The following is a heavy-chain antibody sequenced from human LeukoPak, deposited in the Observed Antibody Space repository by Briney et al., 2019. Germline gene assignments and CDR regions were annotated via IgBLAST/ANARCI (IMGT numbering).Heavy chain of an antibody. CDR2: IYPADSDT. D-gene: IGHD3-10*01. CDR1: GYSFTNYW. CDR3: ATYAGSSSKYFQD. V-gene: IGHV5-51*01. J-gene: IGHJ1*01. Sequence: GESLKISCKGSGYSFTNYWIGWVRQMPGKGLEWMGIIYPADSDTRYSPSFQGQVTISADKSISTAYLQRSSLQASDTAMYYCATYAGSSSKYFQDWGQGTLVTVSS.